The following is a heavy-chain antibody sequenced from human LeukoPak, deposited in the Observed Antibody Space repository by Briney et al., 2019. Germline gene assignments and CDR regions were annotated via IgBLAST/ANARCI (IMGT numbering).Heavy chain of an antibody. D-gene: IGHD5-12*01. V-gene: IGHV3-7*03. CDR2: IKQDGSEK. J-gene: IGHJ1*01. Sequence: GGSLRLSCTTSGFTFSRHWMIWVRQAPGKGLEWVASIKQDGSEKYYVDSVKGRFTISRDNAKNSLFLHMTSLRAEDTAMYYCARDQGLREEHWGQGTLVTVSS. CDR3: ARDQGLREEH. CDR1: GFTFSRHW.